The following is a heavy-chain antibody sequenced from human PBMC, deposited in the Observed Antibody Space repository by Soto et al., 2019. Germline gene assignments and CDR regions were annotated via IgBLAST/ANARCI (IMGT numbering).Heavy chain of an antibody. D-gene: IGHD2-21*02. CDR3: ARGGHVVVVTAALDY. Sequence: QVQLVQSGAEVKKPGASVKVSCKASGDTFTDYYIHWVRQAPGQGLEWMGTVNPSGGHTTYAQHLLGRKTRNXEXSAXTLYMELTSLTSEDTAVYYCARGGHVVVVTAALDYWGQGTLVTVSS. V-gene: IGHV1-46*01. CDR2: VNPSGGHT. CDR1: GDTFTDYY. J-gene: IGHJ4*02.